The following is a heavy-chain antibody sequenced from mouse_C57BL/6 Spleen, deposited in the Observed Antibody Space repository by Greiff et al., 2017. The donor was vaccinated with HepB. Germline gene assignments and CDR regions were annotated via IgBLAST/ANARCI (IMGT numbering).Heavy chain of an antibody. Sequence: ESGPGLVKPSQSLSLTCSVTGYSITSGYYWNWIRQFPGNKLEWMGYISYDGSNNYNPSLKNRISITRDTSKNQFFLKLNSVTTEDTATYYCARDPNWDWYFDYWGQGTTLTVSS. CDR3: ARDPNWDWYFDY. J-gene: IGHJ2*01. CDR2: ISYDGSN. V-gene: IGHV3-6*01. CDR1: GYSITSGYY. D-gene: IGHD4-1*01.